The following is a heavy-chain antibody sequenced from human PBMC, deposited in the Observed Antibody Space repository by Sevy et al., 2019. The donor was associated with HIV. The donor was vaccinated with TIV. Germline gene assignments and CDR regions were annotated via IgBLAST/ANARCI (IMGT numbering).Heavy chain of an antibody. J-gene: IGHJ6*02. D-gene: IGHD3-16*01. CDR1: GFTFSSYE. V-gene: IGHV3-48*03. CDR3: AKRGGQYVLGMDV. CDR2: ISSSGSTI. Sequence: GGSLRLSCAASGFTFSSYEMNWVRQAPGKGLEWVSYISSSGSTIYYADSVRGRFTISRDNAKKSLYLQMNSLRAEDTAVYYCAKRGGQYVLGMDVWGQGTTVTVSS.